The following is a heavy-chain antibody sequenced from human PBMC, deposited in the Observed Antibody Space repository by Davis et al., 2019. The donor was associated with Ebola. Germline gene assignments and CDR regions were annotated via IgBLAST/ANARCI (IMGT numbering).Heavy chain of an antibody. V-gene: IGHV4-34*01. D-gene: IGHD3-10*01. CDR2: IHYSGRT. Sequence: SETLSLTCAVYGGSFSGYYWSWIRQHPGKGLEWIGYIHYSGRTYYNPSLKSRVAISVDTSKNQFSLKLSSVTAADTAVYYCARVASYGWFDPWGQGTLVTVSS. J-gene: IGHJ5*02. CDR1: GGSFSGYY. CDR3: ARVASYGWFDP.